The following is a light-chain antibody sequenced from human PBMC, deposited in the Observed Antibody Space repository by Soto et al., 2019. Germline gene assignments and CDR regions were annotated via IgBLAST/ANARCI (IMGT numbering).Light chain of an antibody. CDR1: QDIYHY. J-gene: IGKJ2*01. CDR2: DAS. CDR3: QQRSDWPPNT. V-gene: IGKV3-11*01. Sequence: EIVLTQSPATLSLSPGERATLSCRASQDIYHYLAWYQEKPGQAPRLLIYDASNRAPGTPARFSGSGSGTDFTLTISSLEPEYFAVYHCQQRSDWPPNTFGQGTKLEMK.